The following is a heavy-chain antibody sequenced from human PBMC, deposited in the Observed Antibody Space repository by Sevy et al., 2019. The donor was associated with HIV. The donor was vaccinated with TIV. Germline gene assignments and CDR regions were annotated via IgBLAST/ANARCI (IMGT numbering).Heavy chain of an antibody. CDR3: ARDLGRLRLGELSFYNYYYGMDV. V-gene: IGHV3-21*01. J-gene: IGHJ6*02. CDR1: GFTFTSYT. Sequence: GGSLRLSCSASGFTFTSYTMIWVRQAPGRGLEWVAASSGDSVYIYYADSVKGRFTISRDNAKNSLYLQMNSLRAEDTAVYYCARDLGRLRLGELSFYNYYYGMDVWGQGTTVTVSS. CDR2: SSGDSVYI. D-gene: IGHD3-16*02.